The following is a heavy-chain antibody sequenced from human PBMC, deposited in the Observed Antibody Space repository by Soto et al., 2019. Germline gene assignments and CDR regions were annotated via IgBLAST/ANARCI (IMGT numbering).Heavy chain of an antibody. CDR3: AWRYYYGSGSLNPRNDY. J-gene: IGHJ4*02. Sequence: GASVKVSCKASGGTFSSYTISWVRQAPGQGLEWMGRIIPILGIANYAQKFQGRVTITADKSTSTAYMELSSLRSEDTAVYYCAWRYYYGSGSLNPRNDYWGQGTLVTVSS. CDR2: IIPILGIA. D-gene: IGHD3-10*01. V-gene: IGHV1-69*02. CDR1: GGTFSSYT.